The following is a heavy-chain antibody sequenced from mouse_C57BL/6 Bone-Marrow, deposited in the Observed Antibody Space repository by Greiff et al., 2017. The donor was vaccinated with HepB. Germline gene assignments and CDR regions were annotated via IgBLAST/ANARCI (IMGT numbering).Heavy chain of an antibody. J-gene: IGHJ2*01. D-gene: IGHD1-1*01. CDR1: GFTFSNYW. V-gene: IGHV6-3*01. Sequence: EVKLVESGGGLVQPGGSMKLSCVASGFTFSNYWMNWVRQSPEKGLEWVAQIRLKSDNYATHYAESVKGRFTISRDDSKSSVYLQMNNLRAEDTGIYYCTDYYGFYFDYWGQGTTLTVSS. CDR3: TDYYGFYFDY. CDR2: IRLKSDNYAT.